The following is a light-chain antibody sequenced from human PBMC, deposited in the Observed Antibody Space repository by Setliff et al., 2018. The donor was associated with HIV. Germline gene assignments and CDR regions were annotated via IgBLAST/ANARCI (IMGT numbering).Light chain of an antibody. V-gene: IGLV2-23*02. CDR1: SADIGNYNL. CDR2: EVN. J-gene: IGLJ1*01. Sequence: QSALTQPASVSRSPGQSISLSCTGTSADIGNYNLVSWCQHHPGKAPKLIIYEVNKRPSGVSNRFSGSKSGNIASLTISGLQAEDEADYYCCSYARTGPYLFGTGTKVTVL. CDR3: CSYARTGPYL.